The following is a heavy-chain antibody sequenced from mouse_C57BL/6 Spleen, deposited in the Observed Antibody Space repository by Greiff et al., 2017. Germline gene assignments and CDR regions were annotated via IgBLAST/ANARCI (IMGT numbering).Heavy chain of an antibody. CDR1: GYTFTDYE. Sequence: QVQLQQSGAELVRPGASVTLSCKASGYTFTDYEMHWVKQTPVHGLEWIGAIDPETGGTAYNQKFKGKAILTADKSSSTAYMELRSLTSEDSAVYYCTIWPQFISHYFDYWGQGTTLTVSS. CDR2: IDPETGGT. V-gene: IGHV1-15*01. D-gene: IGHD1-1*01. CDR3: TIWPQFISHYFDY. J-gene: IGHJ2*01.